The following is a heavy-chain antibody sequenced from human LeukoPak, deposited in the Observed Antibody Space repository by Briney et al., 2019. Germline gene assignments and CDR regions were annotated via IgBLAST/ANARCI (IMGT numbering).Heavy chain of an antibody. CDR1: GFIFSTYW. CDR2: IYTGGRT. V-gene: IGHV3-53*01. J-gene: IGHJ6*03. Sequence: GGSLRLSCAASGFIFSTYWMTWVRQAPGKGLEWVSVIYTGGRTHYADSVKGRFTISRDNSKNTLYLQMNSLRAEDAAVYYCARLYYGSGSLHYYYYYMDVWGKGTTVTISS. D-gene: IGHD3-10*01. CDR3: ARLYYGSGSLHYYYYYMDV.